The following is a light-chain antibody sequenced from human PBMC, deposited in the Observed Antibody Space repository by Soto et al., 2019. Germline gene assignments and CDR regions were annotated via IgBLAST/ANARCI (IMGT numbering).Light chain of an antibody. Sequence: QSALTQPASVSGSPGQAITISCTGTSSDVGGSKYVSWYQQHPGKTPQLMIYEVSNRPSGVSNRFSGSKSGNTASLTISGLQAEDEADYYFSSYTGSNTRYVFGTGNKLTVL. CDR1: SSDVGGSKY. CDR2: EVS. J-gene: IGLJ1*01. CDR3: SSYTGSNTRYV. V-gene: IGLV2-14*01.